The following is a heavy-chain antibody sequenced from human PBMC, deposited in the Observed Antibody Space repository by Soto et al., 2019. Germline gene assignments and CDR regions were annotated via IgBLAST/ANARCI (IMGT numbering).Heavy chain of an antibody. CDR2: IIPIFGTT. J-gene: IGHJ6*02. V-gene: IGHV1-69*12. CDR1: GGTFNSYA. Sequence: QVQLVQSGAEVKKPGSSVKVSCKASGGTFNSYAIIWVRQAPGQGLEWMGGIIPIFGTTNYAQKFQGRVTITADESTSTAYMELSSLRSEDTAVYYCARVELRYFEWLSRGDYGMDVWGQGTTVTVSS. CDR3: ARVELRYFEWLSRGDYGMDV. D-gene: IGHD3-9*01.